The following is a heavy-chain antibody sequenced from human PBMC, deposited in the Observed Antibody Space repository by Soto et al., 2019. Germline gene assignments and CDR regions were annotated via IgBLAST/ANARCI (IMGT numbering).Heavy chain of an antibody. D-gene: IGHD3-22*01. J-gene: IGHJ4*02. CDR1: GFTFSSYA. V-gene: IGHV3-30-3*02. CDR3: AKPYDSSGYYLIDY. Sequence: GGSLRLSCAASGFTFSSYAMHWVRQAPGKGLEWVAVISYDGSNKYYADSVKGRFTISRDNSKNTLYLQMNSLRAEDTAVYYCAKPYDSSGYYLIDYWGQGT. CDR2: ISYDGSNK.